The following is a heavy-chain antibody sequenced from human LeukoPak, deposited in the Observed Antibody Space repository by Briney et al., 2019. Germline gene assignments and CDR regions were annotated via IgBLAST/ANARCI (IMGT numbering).Heavy chain of an antibody. CDR1: GFTFSSYA. CDR3: TRGGYYDSSGEYYFDF. Sequence: GGSLRLSCAASGFTFSSYAMSWVRQAPGKGLEWVGFIRSKAYGGTTEYAASVKGRFTISRDDSKSIAYLQMNSLKTEDTAMYYCTRGGYYDSSGEYYFDFWGRGTLVTVSS. CDR2: IRSKAYGGTT. J-gene: IGHJ4*02. D-gene: IGHD3-22*01. V-gene: IGHV3-49*04.